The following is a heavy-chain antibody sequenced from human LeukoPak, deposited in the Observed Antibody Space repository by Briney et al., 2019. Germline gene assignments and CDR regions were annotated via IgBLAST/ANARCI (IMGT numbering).Heavy chain of an antibody. CDR3: ARVSCRPGADGDHFDH. V-gene: IGHV4-59*01. CDR1: GGSISSYY. Sequence: SETLSLTCTVSGGSISSYYWSWIRQPPGKGLEWIGYIYYSGGTNYNPSLKSRVAISIDTSRNQFSLKLRSVTAADTAVYYCARVSCRPGADGDHFDHWGQGTLVTVSS. J-gene: IGHJ4*02. D-gene: IGHD4-17*01. CDR2: IYYSGGT.